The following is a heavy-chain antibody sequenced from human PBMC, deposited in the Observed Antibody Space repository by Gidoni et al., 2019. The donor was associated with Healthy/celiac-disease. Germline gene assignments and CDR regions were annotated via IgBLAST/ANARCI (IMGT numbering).Heavy chain of an antibody. D-gene: IGHD3-3*02. CDR2: IYWNDDK. Sequence: QITLKESGPTLVKPTQTLTLTCTFSGFSLSTSGVGVGWIRQPPGKALEWLALIYWNDDKRYSPSLKSRLTITKDTSKNQVVLTMTNMDPVDTATYYCAHWPIFTAKGRAYYFDYWGQGTLVTVSS. CDR1: GFSLSTSGVG. V-gene: IGHV2-5*01. CDR3: AHWPIFTAKGRAYYFDY. J-gene: IGHJ4*02.